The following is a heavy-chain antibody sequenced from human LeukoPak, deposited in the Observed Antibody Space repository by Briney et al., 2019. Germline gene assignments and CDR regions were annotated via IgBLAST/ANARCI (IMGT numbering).Heavy chain of an antibody. CDR3: AKGSGTYYGDYYFDY. D-gene: IGHD4-17*01. CDR2: ISGSGGST. J-gene: IGHJ4*02. Sequence: GGSLRLSCAASGFTFSSYAMNWVRQAPGKGLEWVSAISGSGGSTYYADSVKGRFTISRENSKNTLYLRMNSLRAEDTALYYCAKGSGTYYGDYYFDYWGQGTLVTVSS. CDR1: GFTFSSYA. V-gene: IGHV3-23*01.